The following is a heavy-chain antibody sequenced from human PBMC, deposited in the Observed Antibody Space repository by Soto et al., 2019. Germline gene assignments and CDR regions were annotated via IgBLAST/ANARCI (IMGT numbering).Heavy chain of an antibody. CDR3: ARGYGGVVVYFDH. Sequence: QVQLVQSGAELKKPGASVKISCQATGYTFTRFYIDWVRQAPGQGLEWMGTVNPSENTATYAQKFQGRLTMTTDTSTSTVYMELSSLRSDDTAVYYCARGYGGVVVYFDHWGQGTLVTVSS. J-gene: IGHJ4*02. CDR2: VNPSENTA. D-gene: IGHD3-16*02. V-gene: IGHV1-46*01. CDR1: GYTFTRFY.